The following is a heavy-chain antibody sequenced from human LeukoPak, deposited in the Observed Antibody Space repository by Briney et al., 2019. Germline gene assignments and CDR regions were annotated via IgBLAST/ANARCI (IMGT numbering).Heavy chain of an antibody. D-gene: IGHD3-9*01. CDR3: ARANFDILTGYPPMPDY. Sequence: ASVKVSCKASGYTFTAYYIHWVRQAPGQGLEWMGWINPSIGGTNYAQKFQGRVTMTRDTSINTAYMEVRRLRSDDTAVYYCARANFDILTGYPPMPDYWGQGTLVTVSS. CDR1: GYTFTAYY. J-gene: IGHJ4*02. CDR2: INPSIGGT. V-gene: IGHV1-2*02.